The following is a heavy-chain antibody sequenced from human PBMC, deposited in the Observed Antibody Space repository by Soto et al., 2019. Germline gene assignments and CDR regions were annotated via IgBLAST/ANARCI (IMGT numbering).Heavy chain of an antibody. CDR1: GGSIISGGFY. Sequence: LSLTCTVSGGSIISGGFYCSWIRQHPGKGLEWIGYIYYSGSTYYNPSLKSRVTISVDTSKNQFSLKLSSVTAADTAVYYCARALPTVTTEDYYYYYGMDVWGQGTTVTVSS. V-gene: IGHV4-31*03. CDR2: IYYSGST. J-gene: IGHJ6*02. D-gene: IGHD4-17*01. CDR3: ARALPTVTTEDYYYYYGMDV.